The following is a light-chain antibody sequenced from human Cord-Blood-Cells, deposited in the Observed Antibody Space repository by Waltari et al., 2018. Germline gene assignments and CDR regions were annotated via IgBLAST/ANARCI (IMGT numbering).Light chain of an antibody. CDR3: NSRDSSGNHYV. Sequence: SSELTQDPAVSVALGQTVRITCQGGSLRSYYASWYQQKPGQAPVLVIYDKNNRPSGIPDRFSGSSSRNTASLTITGAQAEDEADYYCNSRDSSGNHYVFGTGTKVTVL. CDR1: SLRSYY. J-gene: IGLJ1*01. V-gene: IGLV3-19*01. CDR2: DKN.